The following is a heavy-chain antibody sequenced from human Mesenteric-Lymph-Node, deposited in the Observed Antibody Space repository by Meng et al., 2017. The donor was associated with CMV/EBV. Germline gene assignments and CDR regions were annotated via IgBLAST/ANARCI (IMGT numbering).Heavy chain of an antibody. V-gene: IGHV3-33*06. CDR3: AKAQDIVVVPLDV. Sequence: GESLMISCAASGFTFSSYGMHWVRQAPGKGLEWVAVIWYDGSNKYYADPVKGRFTISRDNSKNTLYLQMNSLRAEDTAVDYRAKAQDIVVVPLDVWGQGTTVTVSS. CDR2: IWYDGSNK. CDR1: GFTFSSYG. J-gene: IGHJ6*02. D-gene: IGHD2-2*01.